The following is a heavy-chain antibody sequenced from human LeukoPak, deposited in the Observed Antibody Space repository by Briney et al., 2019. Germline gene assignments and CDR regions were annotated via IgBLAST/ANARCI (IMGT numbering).Heavy chain of an antibody. CDR1: GYSISSGYY. D-gene: IGHD3-10*01. V-gene: IGHV4-38-2*02. Sequence: SETLSLTCTVSGYSISSGYYWGWIRQPPGKGLEWIGSIYHSGSTYYNPSLKSRVTISVDTSKNQFSLKLSSVTAADTAVYYCAREDITMVRGVKSRYMDVWGKGTTVTVSS. CDR2: IYHSGST. J-gene: IGHJ6*03. CDR3: AREDITMVRGVKSRYMDV.